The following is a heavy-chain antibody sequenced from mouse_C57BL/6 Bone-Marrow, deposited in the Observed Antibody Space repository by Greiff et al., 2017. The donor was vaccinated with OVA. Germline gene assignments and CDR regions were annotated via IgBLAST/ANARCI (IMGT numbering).Heavy chain of an antibody. V-gene: IGHV14-4*01. D-gene: IGHD2-1*01. CDR3: TSYGNFDD. Sequence: VQLQQSGAELVRPGASVKLSCTASGFNIKADYMHWVKQRPEQGLEWIGWIDPENGDTEYASKFQGKATITADTSSNTAYLQLSSLTSEDTAVYYCTSYGNFDDWGQGTTLTVSS. CDR2: IDPENGDT. J-gene: IGHJ2*01. CDR1: GFNIKADY.